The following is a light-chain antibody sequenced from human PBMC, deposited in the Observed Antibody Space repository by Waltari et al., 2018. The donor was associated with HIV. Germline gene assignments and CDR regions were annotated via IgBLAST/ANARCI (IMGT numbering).Light chain of an antibody. V-gene: IGLV3-1*01. CDR3: QAWDTNTVV. CDR2: EDT. Sequence: SYDLTQPPSVSVAPGQTAPIPCSGNKLGDRFAQWFHQKPGLSPILLIFEDTKRPSGIPERFAASTSANTSTLAISGAQPVDEGDYYCQAWDTNTVVFGGGTKLTVL. CDR1: KLGDRF. J-gene: IGLJ2*01.